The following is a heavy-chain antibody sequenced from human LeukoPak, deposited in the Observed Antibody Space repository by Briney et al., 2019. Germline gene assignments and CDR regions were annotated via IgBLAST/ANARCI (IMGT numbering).Heavy chain of an antibody. Sequence: GGSLRLSCAASGFTVSYNYMSWVRQAPGRGLEWVSVIYSGGSTYYADSVKGRFAISRDNSKNTLYLQMNSLRAEDTAVNYCAKDQLWLQIDYWGQGTLVTVSS. D-gene: IGHD5-18*01. CDR3: AKDQLWLQIDY. V-gene: IGHV3-53*01. CDR2: IYSGGST. J-gene: IGHJ4*02. CDR1: GFTVSYNY.